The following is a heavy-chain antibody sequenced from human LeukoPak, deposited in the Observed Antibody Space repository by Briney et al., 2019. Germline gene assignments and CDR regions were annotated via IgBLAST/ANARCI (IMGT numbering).Heavy chain of an antibody. CDR1: GFTFSSYA. CDR3: ARDTPGHDYAAFDI. Sequence: GGSLRLSCAASGFTFSSYAMSWVGQAPGKGLEGVSAISVSGGSTYYADSVKGRFTISRDNSKNTLYLQMNSLRAEDTAVYYWARDTPGHDYAAFDIWGQGTMVTFSS. D-gene: IGHD4-17*01. V-gene: IGHV3-23*01. J-gene: IGHJ3*02. CDR2: ISVSGGST.